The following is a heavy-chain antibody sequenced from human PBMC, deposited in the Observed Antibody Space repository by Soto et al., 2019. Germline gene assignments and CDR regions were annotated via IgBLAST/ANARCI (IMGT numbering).Heavy chain of an antibody. J-gene: IGHJ3*02. V-gene: IGHV1-18*01. Sequence: ASVKVSCKASGYSFISYGISWVRQALGQGLEWMGWISGYNGNTKYAQKVQGRVTMTTDTSTSTAYMELRSLTSDDTAVYYCAKVRSGYSNDAFDIWGQGTMVTVSS. D-gene: IGHD6-13*01. CDR2: ISGYNGNT. CDR3: AKVRSGYSNDAFDI. CDR1: GYSFISYG.